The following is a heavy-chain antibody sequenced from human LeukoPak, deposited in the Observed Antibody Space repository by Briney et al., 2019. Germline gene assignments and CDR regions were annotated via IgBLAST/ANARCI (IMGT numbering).Heavy chain of an antibody. CDR2: ISYDGSNK. V-gene: IGHV3-30*04. D-gene: IGHD5-12*01. Sequence: PGGSLRLSCAASGFTFSSSYAMHWVRQAPGKGLEWVAVISYDGSNKYYADSVRGRFTISRDNSKNTLYLQMNSLRAEDTAVYYCARDSGYSGYDYTPIDYWGQGTLVTFSS. CDR1: GFTFSSSYA. CDR3: ARDSGYSGYDYTPIDY. J-gene: IGHJ4*02.